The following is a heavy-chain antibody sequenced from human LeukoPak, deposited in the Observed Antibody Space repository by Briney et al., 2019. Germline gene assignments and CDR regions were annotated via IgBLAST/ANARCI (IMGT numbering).Heavy chain of an antibody. Sequence: SETLSLTCAVHGGSFSGYYWSWIRQPPGKGLEWIGEINHSGSTNYNPSLKSRVTISVDTSKNQFSLKLSSVTAADTAVYYCARGGIVVVVAATSFDIWGQGTMVTVSS. J-gene: IGHJ3*02. CDR1: GGSFSGYY. D-gene: IGHD2-15*01. CDR3: ARGGIVVVVAATSFDI. V-gene: IGHV4-34*01. CDR2: INHSGST.